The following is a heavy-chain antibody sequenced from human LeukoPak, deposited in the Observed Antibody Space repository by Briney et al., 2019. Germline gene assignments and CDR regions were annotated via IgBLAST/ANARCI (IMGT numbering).Heavy chain of an antibody. CDR2: TRNKANSHTT. V-gene: IGHV3-72*01. D-gene: IGHD6-19*01. J-gene: IGHJ4*02. CDR1: GFTFSDHY. CDR3: ASGAVAGRFDY. Sequence: PGGSLRLSCAASGFTFSDHYMDWVRQAPGKGLEWVGRTRNKANSHTTEYAASVKGRFTISRDDSKNSLYLQMNSLKTEDTAVYYCASGAVAGRFDYWGQGTLVTVSS.